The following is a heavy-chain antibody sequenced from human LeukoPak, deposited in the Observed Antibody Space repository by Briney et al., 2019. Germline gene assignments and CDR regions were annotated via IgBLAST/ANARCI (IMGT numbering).Heavy chain of an antibody. V-gene: IGHV3-21*01. Sequence: GGSLRLSCVASGFTFSYYSMNWVRQAPGKGLEWVSSISSSSSYIYYADSVKGRFTISRDNAKNSLYLQMNSLRAEDTAVYYCARDLAAARRTDFWGQGTLVTVSS. D-gene: IGHD6-13*01. CDR3: ARDLAAARRTDF. CDR1: GFTFSYYS. CDR2: ISSSSSYI. J-gene: IGHJ4*02.